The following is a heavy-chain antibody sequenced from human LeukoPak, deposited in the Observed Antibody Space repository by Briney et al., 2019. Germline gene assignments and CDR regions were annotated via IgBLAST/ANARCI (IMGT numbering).Heavy chain of an antibody. V-gene: IGHV3-21*01. CDR2: ISSSSRYI. Sequence: PGGFLRLSCAASGFTFSSYSMNWVRQAPGKGLEWVSSISSSSRYIYYADSVKGRFTISRDNANNSMYLQMNSLRAEDTAVYYCARGYCSSTSCPSDYWGQGTLVTVSS. J-gene: IGHJ4*02. CDR1: GFTFSSYS. CDR3: ARGYCSSTSCPSDY. D-gene: IGHD2-2*01.